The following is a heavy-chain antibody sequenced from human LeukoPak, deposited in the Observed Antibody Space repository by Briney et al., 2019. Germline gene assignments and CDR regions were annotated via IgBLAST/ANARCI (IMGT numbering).Heavy chain of an antibody. CDR2: IYSGGST. Sequence: GGSLRLSCAASGFTYSSNYMSWVRQAPGKGLEWVSVIYSGGSTYYADSVKGRFTISRDNSKNTLYLQMNSLRAEDTAVYYCARDRNGDWFDYWGQGTLVTVSS. CDR3: ARDRNGDWFDY. CDR1: GFTYSSNY. D-gene: IGHD4-17*01. V-gene: IGHV3-66*01. J-gene: IGHJ4*02.